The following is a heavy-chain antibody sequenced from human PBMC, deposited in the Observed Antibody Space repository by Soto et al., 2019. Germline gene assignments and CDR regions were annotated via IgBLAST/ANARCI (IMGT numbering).Heavy chain of an antibody. CDR1: GFTFSSYS. CDR2: ISSSSSYI. Sequence: EVQLVESGGGLVKPGGSLRLSCAASGFTFSSYSMNWVRQAPGKGLEWVSSISSSSSYIYYADSVKGRFTISRDNAKNSLYLQMNSLRAEDTAVYYCARNLRGNDGMDVWGQGTTVTVSS. V-gene: IGHV3-21*01. CDR3: ARNLRGNDGMDV. J-gene: IGHJ6*02.